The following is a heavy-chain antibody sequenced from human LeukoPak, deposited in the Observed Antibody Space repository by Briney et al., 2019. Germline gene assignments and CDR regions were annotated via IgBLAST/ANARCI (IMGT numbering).Heavy chain of an antibody. V-gene: IGHV1-2*02. CDR3: AKDAYGSGSPDYFDY. CDR1: GYTFTSYG. J-gene: IGHJ4*02. D-gene: IGHD3-10*01. Sequence: ASVKVSCKASGYTFTSYGISWVRQAPGQGLEWMGWINPNSGGTNYAQKFQGRVTMTRDTSISTAYMELSRLRSDDTAVYYCAKDAYGSGSPDYFDYWGQGTLVTVSS. CDR2: INPNSGGT.